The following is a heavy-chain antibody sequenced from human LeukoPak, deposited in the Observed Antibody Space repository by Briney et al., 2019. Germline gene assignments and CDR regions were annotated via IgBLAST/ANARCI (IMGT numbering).Heavy chain of an antibody. V-gene: IGHV4-61*01. CDR3: ARGNLWFGELFSYYYYYGMDV. CDR2: IYYSGST. Sequence: SETLSLTCTVSGGSISSSSYYWRWIRQPPGKGLEWIGYIYYSGSTNYNPSLKSRVTISVDTSKNQFSLKLSSVTAADTAVYYCARGNLWFGELFSYYYYYGMDVWGQGTTVTVSS. D-gene: IGHD3-10*01. CDR1: GGSISSSSYY. J-gene: IGHJ6*02.